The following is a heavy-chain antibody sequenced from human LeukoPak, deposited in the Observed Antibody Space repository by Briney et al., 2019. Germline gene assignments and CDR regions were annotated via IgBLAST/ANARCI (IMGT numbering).Heavy chain of an antibody. CDR3: ARDLNVGIDGRHYGADC. V-gene: IGHV3-33*01. J-gene: IGHJ4*02. Sequence: GGSLRLSCAASGFTFSNYGMHWVRQAPGKGLEWVSIISYDGNDRYYGDSVRGRFTISRDNSKNTVDLQMDSLRADDTAVYYCARDLNVGIDGRHYGADCWGQGSLVTVSS. D-gene: IGHD3-16*01. CDR2: ISYDGNDR. CDR1: GFTFSNYG.